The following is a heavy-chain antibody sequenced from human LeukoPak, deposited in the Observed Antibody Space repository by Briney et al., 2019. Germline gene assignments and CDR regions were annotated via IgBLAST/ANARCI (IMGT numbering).Heavy chain of an antibody. J-gene: IGHJ4*02. V-gene: IGHV3-11*04. Sequence: GGSLRLSCAASGFTFNDYYMSWIRQAPGKGLEWVSYISSSGSTIYYADSVKGRFTISRDNAKNSLYLQMNSLRAEDTAVYYCAYYDFWSGYSFDYWGQGTLVTVSS. CDR3: AYYDFWSGYSFDY. CDR2: ISSSGSTI. CDR1: GFTFNDYY. D-gene: IGHD3-3*01.